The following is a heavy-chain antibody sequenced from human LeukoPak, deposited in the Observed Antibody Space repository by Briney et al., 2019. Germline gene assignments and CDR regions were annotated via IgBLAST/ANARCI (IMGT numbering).Heavy chain of an antibody. D-gene: IGHD3-3*01. CDR1: GYTFTSYG. CDR3: ARAAPLYYDFWSGVYYYMDV. V-gene: IGHV1-18*01. J-gene: IGHJ6*03. CDR2: ISAYNGNT. Sequence: ASVKVSCKASGYTFTSYGISWVRQAPGQGLEWMGWISAYNGNTDYAQKLQGRVTMTTDTSTSTAYMELRSLRSDDTAVYYCARAAPLYYDFWSGVYYYMDVWGKGTTVTVSS.